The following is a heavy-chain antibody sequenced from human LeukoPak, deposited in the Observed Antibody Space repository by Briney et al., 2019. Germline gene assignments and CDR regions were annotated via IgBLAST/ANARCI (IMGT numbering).Heavy chain of an antibody. CDR1: GGPFSGYY. D-gene: IGHD1-14*01. CDR2: INHSGST. J-gene: IGHJ4*02. V-gene: IGHV4-34*01. CDR3: ASASNRYIFDY. Sequence: SETLSLTCAVYGGPFSGYYWSWIRQPPGKGLEWIGEINHSGSTNYNPSLKSRVTISVDTSKNQFSLKLSSVTAADTAVYYCASASNRYIFDYWGQGTLVTVSS.